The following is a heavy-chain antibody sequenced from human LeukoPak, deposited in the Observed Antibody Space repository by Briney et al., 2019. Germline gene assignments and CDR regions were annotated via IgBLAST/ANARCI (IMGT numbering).Heavy chain of an antibody. J-gene: IGHJ5*02. CDR3: ARVGCSSTSCYPGSNWFDP. CDR1: GGTFSSYA. Sequence: SVKVSCKASGGTFSSYAISWVRQAPGQGLEWMGGIIPIFGTANYAQKLQGRVTITTDESTSTAYMELSSLRSEDTAVYYCARVGCSSTSCYPGSNWFDPWGQGTLVTVSS. V-gene: IGHV1-69*05. D-gene: IGHD2-2*01. CDR2: IIPIFGTA.